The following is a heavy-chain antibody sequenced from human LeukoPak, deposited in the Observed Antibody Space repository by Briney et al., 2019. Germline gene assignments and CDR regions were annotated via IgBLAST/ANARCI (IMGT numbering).Heavy chain of an antibody. J-gene: IGHJ4*02. D-gene: IGHD3-10*01. Sequence: SETLSLTCTVSGGSIRSCYWSWIRQPPGKGLEWIGYIYYSGSTNYNPSLKSRVTISVDTSKNQFSLKLSSVTAADTAVYYCARQGAGVPFDYWGRGTLVTVSS. CDR2: IYYSGST. CDR3: ARQGAGVPFDY. V-gene: IGHV4-59*08. CDR1: GGSIRSCY.